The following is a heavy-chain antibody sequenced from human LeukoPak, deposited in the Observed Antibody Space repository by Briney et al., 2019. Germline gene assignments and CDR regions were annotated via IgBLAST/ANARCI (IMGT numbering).Heavy chain of an antibody. D-gene: IGHD4-17*01. Sequence: GGSLRLSCAASGFTFSSYAMHWVRQAPGKGMEWLAVISYDGTNKYYADSVKGRYTISRGNSKNTLYLQMNSLRAEDRAVYYCARRHDYGDYFDYWGQGTLVTVSS. CDR1: GFTFSSYA. V-gene: IGHV3-30*04. J-gene: IGHJ4*02. CDR2: ISYDGTNK. CDR3: ARRHDYGDYFDY.